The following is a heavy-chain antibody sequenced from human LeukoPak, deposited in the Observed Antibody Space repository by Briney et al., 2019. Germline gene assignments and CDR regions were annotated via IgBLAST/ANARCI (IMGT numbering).Heavy chain of an antibody. Sequence: SETQSLTCTVSGGFLSTYYWTWIRQPAGKGLEWIGRIFTTGSTNYNPSLMSRVTMSIDTSKSQFSLKFRSVTAADTAVYYCARGDGSTMARGVSRYGWFDSWGQGALVTVSS. D-gene: IGHD3-10*01. V-gene: IGHV4-4*07. CDR1: GGFLSTYY. CDR3: ARGDGSTMARGVSRYGWFDS. J-gene: IGHJ5*01. CDR2: IFTTGST.